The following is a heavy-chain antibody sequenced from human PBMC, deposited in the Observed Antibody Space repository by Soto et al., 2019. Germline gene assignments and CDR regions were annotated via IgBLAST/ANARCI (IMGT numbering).Heavy chain of an antibody. CDR1: GFTFSSYG. J-gene: IGHJ6*02. Sequence: PGGSLRLSCAASGFTFSSYGMHWVRQAPGRGLEWVAVISLDGSDKNYADSVKGRFTISRDNSKNTLYLQMNSLRAEDTAVYYCAKAYHRGADFWSGYRLYYYYGMDVWGQGTTVTVSS. CDR3: AKAYHRGADFWSGYRLYYYYGMDV. CDR2: ISLDGSDK. V-gene: IGHV3-30*18. D-gene: IGHD3-3*01.